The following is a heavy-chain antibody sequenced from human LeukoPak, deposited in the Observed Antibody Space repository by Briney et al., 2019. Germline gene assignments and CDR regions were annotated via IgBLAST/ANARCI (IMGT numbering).Heavy chain of an antibody. CDR3: AKDTLDCGSRNCFSAYLGNVFDS. CDR1: GLTFSSYA. J-gene: IGHJ5*01. V-gene: IGHV3-23*01. D-gene: IGHD2-21*02. Sequence: YPGGSLRLSCAASGLTFSSYAMSWVRQAPGKGLEWVSAISGSGGSTYYADSVKGRFTISRDNSKNTLYLQMNSPRPEDTAVYYCAKDTLDCGSRNCFSAYLGNVFDSWGQGALVTVSS. CDR2: ISGSGGST.